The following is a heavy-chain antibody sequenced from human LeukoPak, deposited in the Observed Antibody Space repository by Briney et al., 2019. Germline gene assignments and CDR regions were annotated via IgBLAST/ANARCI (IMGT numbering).Heavy chain of an antibody. CDR2: ISGSGGST. CDR1: GFSFSTYD. CDR3: AKDSLY. V-gene: IGHV3-23*01. J-gene: IGHJ4*02. Sequence: GGTLRLSCAASGFSFSTYDMNWVRQAPGKGLEWVSAISGSGGSTYYADSVKGRFTISRDNSKNTLYLQINSLRAEDTAIYYCAKDSLYWGQGTLVTVSS.